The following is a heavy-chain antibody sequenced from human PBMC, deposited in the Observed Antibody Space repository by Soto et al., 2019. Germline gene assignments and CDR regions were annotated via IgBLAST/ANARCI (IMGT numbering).Heavy chain of an antibody. V-gene: IGHV3-30-3*01. CDR1: GFTFSSYA. CDR3: ARDRQYYYDSSGYYSY. CDR2: ISYDGSNK. J-gene: IGHJ4*02. D-gene: IGHD3-22*01. Sequence: LRLSCAASGFTFSSYAMHWVRQAPGKGLEWVAVISYDGSNKYYADSVKGRFTISRDNSKNTLYLQMNSLRAEDTAVYYCARDRQYYYDSSGYYSYWGQGTLVTVSS.